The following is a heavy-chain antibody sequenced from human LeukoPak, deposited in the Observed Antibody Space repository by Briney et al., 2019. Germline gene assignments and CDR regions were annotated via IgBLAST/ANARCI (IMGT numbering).Heavy chain of an antibody. CDR2: ISSSRSSYI. J-gene: IGHJ1*01. CDR1: GSTFSNYN. V-gene: IGHV3-21*01. Sequence: GGSLRLSCAASGSTFSNYNMNWVRQAPGKGLEWVSTISSSRSSYIYYVDSVKGRFTISRDNAKNSLYLQMNSLRAEDTAVYYCARDPPSFQYWSQGTLVTVSA. CDR3: ARDPPSFQY.